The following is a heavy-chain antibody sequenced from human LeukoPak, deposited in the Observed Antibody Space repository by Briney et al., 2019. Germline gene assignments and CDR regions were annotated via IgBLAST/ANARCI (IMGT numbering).Heavy chain of an antibody. CDR1: GFTFSTYA. CDR2: ISDSGGST. CDR3: ASPGYDILTPLDS. Sequence: GGSLRLSCSASGFTFSTYAMHWVRQAPGKGLEWVSGISDSGGSTYYADSVKGRFTISRDNSKNKLSLQMNSLRAEDTAIYYCASPGYDILTPLDSWGQGTLVTLST. D-gene: IGHD3-9*01. V-gene: IGHV3-23*01. J-gene: IGHJ5*01.